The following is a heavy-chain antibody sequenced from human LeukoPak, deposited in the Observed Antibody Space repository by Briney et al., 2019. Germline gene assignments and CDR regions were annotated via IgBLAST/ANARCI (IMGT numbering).Heavy chain of an antibody. J-gene: IGHJ3*02. V-gene: IGHV4-59*11. CDR3: ARDPTTVTKGFDI. CDR1: DASFNTHY. CDR2: ISYGGST. D-gene: IGHD4-17*01. Sequence: SETLSLTCTVSDASFNTHYWTWIRQPPGKGLEWIGYISYGGSTNYNPSLKSRVTILVDTSKNQFFLRLTSLTAADTAVYYCARDPTTVTKGFDIWGQGTMVTVSS.